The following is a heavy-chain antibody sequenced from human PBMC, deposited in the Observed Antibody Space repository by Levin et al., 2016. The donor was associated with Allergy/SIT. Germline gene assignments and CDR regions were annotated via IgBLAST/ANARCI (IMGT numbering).Heavy chain of an antibody. J-gene: IGHJ6*03. V-gene: IGHV1-18*01. CDR2: ISAYNGNT. D-gene: IGHD6-19*01. Sequence: WVRQAPGQGLEWMGWISAYNGNTNYAQKLQGRVTMTTDTSTSTAYMELRSLRSDDTAVYYCARDSPKYSSGWYYYYYYYMDVWGKGTTVTVSS. CDR3: ARDSPKYSSGWYYYYYYYMDV.